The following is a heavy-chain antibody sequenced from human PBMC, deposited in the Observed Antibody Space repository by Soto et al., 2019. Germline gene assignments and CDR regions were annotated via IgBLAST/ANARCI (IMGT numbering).Heavy chain of an antibody. Sequence: QVQLFESGPGLVKTSETLSLTCSVSGASLNYYYWSWIRQPAGRGLEWIGRIFDSGITNYSPSLRSRITMSVDTSKNQFSLKVTSVTAADTAVYYCARGSLKFDFWGLGTQVTVSS. CDR2: IFDSGIT. D-gene: IGHD3-10*01. V-gene: IGHV4-4*07. J-gene: IGHJ4*01. CDR1: GASLNYYY. CDR3: ARGSLKFDF.